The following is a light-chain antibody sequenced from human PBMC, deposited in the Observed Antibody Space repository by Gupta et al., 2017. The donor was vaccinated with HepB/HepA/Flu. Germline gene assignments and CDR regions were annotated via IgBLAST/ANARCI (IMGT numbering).Light chain of an antibody. CDR3: QQYGGSPET. CDR2: GAS. J-gene: IGKJ1*01. Sequence: EIVLTQSPGTLSLSPGERATLSCRASQGVGTYLAWYQQKPGQAPRLLIHGASSRATDIPHRFSGSGSGTDFTLTISRLEPEDFAMYYCQQYGGSPETFGQGTKVEIK. V-gene: IGKV3-20*01. CDR1: QGVGTY.